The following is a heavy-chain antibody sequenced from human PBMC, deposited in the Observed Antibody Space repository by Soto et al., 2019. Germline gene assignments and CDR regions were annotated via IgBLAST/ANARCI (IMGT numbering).Heavy chain of an antibody. Sequence: GGSLRLSCAASGFTFSSYGMHWVRQAPGKGLEWVALISYDGSDKYYADSVKGRFTISRDNSKNTLYLQMNSLRAEDAAVYYCAKDRTAFCSGGSCYDYFDYWGQGTLVTVSP. CDR3: AKDRTAFCSGGSCYDYFDY. CDR1: GFTFSSYG. V-gene: IGHV3-30*18. D-gene: IGHD2-15*01. J-gene: IGHJ4*02. CDR2: ISYDGSDK.